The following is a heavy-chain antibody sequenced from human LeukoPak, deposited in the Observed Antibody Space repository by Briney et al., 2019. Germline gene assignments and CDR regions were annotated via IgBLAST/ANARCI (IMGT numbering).Heavy chain of an antibody. J-gene: IGHJ4*02. CDR3: AKELTTERTPGVDS. CDR2: ISGRGDTT. D-gene: IGHD4-17*01. Sequence: GGALRLSCTAPGFTFSSYSMSWVRQGPGTGLEWVSAISGRGDTTFYADSAKGRFTISRDNSKKTLYLQVNSLRAEDTAVYFCAKELTTERTPGVDSWGQGTLVTVSS. CDR1: GFTFSSYS. V-gene: IGHV3-23*01.